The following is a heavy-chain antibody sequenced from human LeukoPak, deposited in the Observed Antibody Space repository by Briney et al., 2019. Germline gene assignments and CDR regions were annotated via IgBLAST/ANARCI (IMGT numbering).Heavy chain of an antibody. CDR2: ISGDSGSI. Sequence: GGSLRLSCAASGFTFDDYAMHWVRQAPGKGLEWVSGISGDSGSIGYADSVRGRFTISRDNAKKSVYLQMNSLRAEDTALYYCAKGAGDMDVWGKGTTVTVSS. CDR3: AKGAGDMDV. D-gene: IGHD3-10*01. V-gene: IGHV3-9*01. CDR1: GFTFDDYA. J-gene: IGHJ6*03.